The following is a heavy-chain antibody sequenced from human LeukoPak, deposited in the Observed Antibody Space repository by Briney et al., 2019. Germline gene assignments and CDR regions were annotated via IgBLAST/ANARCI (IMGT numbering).Heavy chain of an antibody. D-gene: IGHD3-22*01. CDR3: AKHTYYYDSSGYYFFDY. J-gene: IGHJ4*02. CDR1: GFTFSSYA. V-gene: IGHV3-23*01. Sequence: GGSLRLSCAASGFTFSSYAMSWVRQAPGKGLEWVSAISGSGGSTYYADSVKGRFTISRDNSKNTLYLQMNSLRAEDTAVYYCAKHTYYYDSSGYYFFDYWGQGTLVTVSS. CDR2: ISGSGGST.